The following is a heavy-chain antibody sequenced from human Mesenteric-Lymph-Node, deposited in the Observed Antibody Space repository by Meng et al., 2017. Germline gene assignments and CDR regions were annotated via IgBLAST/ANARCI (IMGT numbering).Heavy chain of an antibody. CDR3: ASIRLSRDY. Sequence: GSLRLSCTVSGDSISTFYWSWVRQSAGKGLEWIGRMSTNGNTYYNPSLKSRVAMSVDTSKNQFSLELRSVTAADTAVYYCASIRLSRDYWGQGMLVTVSS. V-gene: IGHV4-4*07. J-gene: IGHJ4*02. CDR2: MSTNGNT. D-gene: IGHD2-21*02. CDR1: GDSISTFY.